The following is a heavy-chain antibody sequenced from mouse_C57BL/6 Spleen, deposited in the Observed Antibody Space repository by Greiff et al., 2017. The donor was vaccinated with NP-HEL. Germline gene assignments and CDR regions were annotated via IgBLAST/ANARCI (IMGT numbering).Heavy chain of an antibody. Sequence: EVKLQESGPGLVKPSQSLSLTCSVTGYSITSGYYWNWIRQFPGNKLEWMGYISYDGSNNYNPSLKNRISITRDTSKNQFFLKLNSVTTEDTATYYCARPPYGSSYWYFDVWGTGTTVTVSS. J-gene: IGHJ1*03. CDR1: GYSITSGYY. CDR3: ARPPYGSSYWYFDV. D-gene: IGHD1-1*01. CDR2: ISYDGSN. V-gene: IGHV3-6*01.